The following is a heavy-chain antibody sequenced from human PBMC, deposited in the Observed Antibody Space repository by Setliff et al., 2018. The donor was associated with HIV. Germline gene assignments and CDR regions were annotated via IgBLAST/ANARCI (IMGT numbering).Heavy chain of an antibody. D-gene: IGHD5-12*01. J-gene: IGHJ4*02. CDR2: INSGSSTI. V-gene: IGHV3-48*01. Sequence: PGGSLRFSCAASGFTFSSYSMNWVRQAPGKGLEWVSYINSGSSTIYYADSVKGRFTISRDISKNTLDLQMNSLRVDDTAVYYCARGATITYYFDYWGQGTLVTVSS. CDR3: ARGATITYYFDY. CDR1: GFTFSSYS.